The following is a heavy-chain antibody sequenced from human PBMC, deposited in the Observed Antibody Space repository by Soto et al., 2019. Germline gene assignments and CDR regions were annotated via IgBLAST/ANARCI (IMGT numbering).Heavy chain of an antibody. Sequence: QITLKESGPTLVKPTQTLTLTCTFSGFSLSTSGVGVGWIRQPPGKALEWLALIYWDDDKRYSPSLKSRLTITKDTSKNQVVITMNNMDPVDTATYYCAKSREYCSGGSCYEDWGQGTLVTVSS. CDR2: IYWDDDK. V-gene: IGHV2-5*02. CDR3: AKSREYCSGGSCYED. D-gene: IGHD2-15*01. CDR1: GFSLSTSGVG. J-gene: IGHJ4*02.